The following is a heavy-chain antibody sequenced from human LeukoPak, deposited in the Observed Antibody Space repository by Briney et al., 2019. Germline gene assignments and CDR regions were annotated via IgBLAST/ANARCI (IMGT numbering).Heavy chain of an antibody. D-gene: IGHD5-12*01. J-gene: IGHJ4*02. CDR3: ARESGYAVGDY. Sequence: SETLSLTSTVSGVSISNSYWTWIRQPAGRGLEWIGRIYTSGSTNYNPSLKSRVTMSVDTSKSQFSLNLKSMTAADTAVYYCARESGYAVGDYWGQGTLVTVSS. V-gene: IGHV4-4*07. CDR1: GVSISNSY. CDR2: IYTSGST.